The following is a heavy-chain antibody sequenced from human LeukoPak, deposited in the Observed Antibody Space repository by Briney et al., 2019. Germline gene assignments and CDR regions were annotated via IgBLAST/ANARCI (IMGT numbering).Heavy chain of an antibody. CDR1: GFTFSTKG. D-gene: IGHD3-10*01. J-gene: IGHJ3*02. CDR3: ARDGVLWFGGEGAFDI. V-gene: IGHV3-30*02. CDR2: IQYDGTNT. Sequence: GGSLRLSCAASGFTFSTKGLHWVRQAPGKGLEWVAFIQYDGTNTYYADSVKGRFTISRDNSKNTLYVQMNSLRSEDTAVYYCARDGVLWFGGEGAFDIWGQGTMVTVSS.